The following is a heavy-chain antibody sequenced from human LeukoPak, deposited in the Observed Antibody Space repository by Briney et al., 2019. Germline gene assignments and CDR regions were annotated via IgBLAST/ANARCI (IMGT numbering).Heavy chain of an antibody. D-gene: IGHD2-2*01. CDR1: GYTFTSYG. V-gene: IGHV1-18*01. Sequence: ASVKVSCKASGYTFTSYGISWVRQAPRQGLEWMGWISAYNGNTNYAQKLQGRVTMTTDTSTSTAYMELRSLRSDDTAVYYCAREGIVVLPAPNGGFDPWGQGTLVTVSS. CDR3: AREGIVVLPAPNGGFDP. J-gene: IGHJ5*02. CDR2: ISAYNGNT.